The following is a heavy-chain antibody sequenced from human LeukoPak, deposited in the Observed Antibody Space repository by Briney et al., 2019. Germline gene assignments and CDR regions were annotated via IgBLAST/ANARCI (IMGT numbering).Heavy chain of an antibody. D-gene: IGHD3-10*01. J-gene: IGHJ5*02. CDR3: ARASMVRGANNWFDP. CDR2: TYYRSKWYN. V-gene: IGHV6-1*01. Sequence: SQTLSLTCAISGDSVSSNSAAWNWIRQSPSRGLEWLGRTYYRSKWYNDYAVSVKSRITINPDTSRNQFSLQLNSVTPEDTAVYYCARASMVRGANNWFDPWGQGTLVTVSS. CDR1: GDSVSSNSAA.